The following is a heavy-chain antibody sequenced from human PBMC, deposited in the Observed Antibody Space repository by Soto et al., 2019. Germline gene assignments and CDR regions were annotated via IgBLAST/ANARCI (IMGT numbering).Heavy chain of an antibody. CDR1: GFTFSSYA. D-gene: IGHD2-15*01. CDR3: AKEGYCSGGSCYYPSDYYYMDV. V-gene: IGHV3-23*01. J-gene: IGHJ6*03. Sequence: EVQLLESGGGLVQPGGSLRLSCAASGFTFSSYAMSWVRQAPGKGLEWVSAISGSGGSTYYADSVKGQFTISRDNSKNTLYLQMNSLRAEDTAVYYCAKEGYCSGGSCYYPSDYYYMDVWGKGTTVTVSS. CDR2: ISGSGGST.